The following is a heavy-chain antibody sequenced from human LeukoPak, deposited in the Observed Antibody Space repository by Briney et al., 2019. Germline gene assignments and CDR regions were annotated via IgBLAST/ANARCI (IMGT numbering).Heavy chain of an antibody. J-gene: IGHJ4*02. CDR2: IYYSGST. CDR3: ARIGHEDYYFDY. Sequence: PSETLSLTCTVSGGSISSYYWSWIRQPPGKGLEWIGYIYYSGSTNYNPSLKSRVTISVDTSKNQFSLKLSSVTAADTAVYYCARIGHEDYYFDYWGRGTLVTVSS. CDR1: GGSISSYY. V-gene: IGHV4-59*01.